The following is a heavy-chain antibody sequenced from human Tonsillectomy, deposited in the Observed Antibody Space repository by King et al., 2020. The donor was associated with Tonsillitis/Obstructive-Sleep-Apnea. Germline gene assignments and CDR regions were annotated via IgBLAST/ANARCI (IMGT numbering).Heavy chain of an antibody. D-gene: IGHD3-3*01. CDR1: GYSFTSYW. CDR3: ARSYDFWSGYYLNWFDP. Sequence: QLVQSGAEVKKPGESLKISCKGSGYSFTSYWFGWVRQMPGKGLEWMGIIYPGDSDTRYSPSFQAQFTISAGKSIITAYLQWSSLKASDTAMYYCARSYDFWSGYYLNWFDPWGQGTLVTVSS. J-gene: IGHJ5*02. CDR2: IYPGDSDT. V-gene: IGHV5-51*01.